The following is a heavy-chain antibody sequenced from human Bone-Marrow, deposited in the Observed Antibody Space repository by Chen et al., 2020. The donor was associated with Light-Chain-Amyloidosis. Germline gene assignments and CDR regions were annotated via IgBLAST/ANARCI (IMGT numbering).Heavy chain of an antibody. V-gene: IGHV3-21*01. CDR1: GFTFNHYS. J-gene: IGHJ3*01. CDR2: IRSRSIYI. Sequence: EVQLVESGGGLVKPGGSLRLSCAASGFTFNHYSMNWVRQAPGGGLEWVASIRSRSIYIFYADSVRGRSTISRDNAKNSLYLQLNSLRAEDTAVYYCARDEDCTVTGCPRGGDDGFDSWGQGTMVTVSS. D-gene: IGHD2-8*02. CDR3: ARDEDCTVTGCPRGGDDGFDS.